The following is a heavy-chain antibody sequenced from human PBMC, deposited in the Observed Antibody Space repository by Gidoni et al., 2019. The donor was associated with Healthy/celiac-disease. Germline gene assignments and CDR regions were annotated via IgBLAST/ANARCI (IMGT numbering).Heavy chain of an antibody. CDR2: IYSSGST. CDR1: GRSVSSGSYD. V-gene: IGHV4-61*01. Sequence: QVQLQESGPGLVKPSETLSLTCTVSGRSVSSGSYDWSWIRQPPGKGLEWIGYIYSSGSTNHNPSLKSRVTISVDTSKNQFSLKLSSVTAADTAVYYCARDPGGVSGSSHFDYWGQGTLVTVSS. CDR3: ARDPGGVSGSSHFDY. D-gene: IGHD1-26*01. J-gene: IGHJ4*02.